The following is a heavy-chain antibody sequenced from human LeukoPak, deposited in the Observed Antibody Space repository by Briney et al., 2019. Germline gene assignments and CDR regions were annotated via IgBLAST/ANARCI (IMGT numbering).Heavy chain of an antibody. CDR1: GFTFSSYE. D-gene: IGHD3-9*01. V-gene: IGHV3-48*03. J-gene: IGHJ6*03. Sequence: QTGGSLRLSCAASGFTFSSYEMNWVRQAPGKGLEWVSYISNSGSTTYYADSVKGRFTISRDNAKNSLYLQMNSLRAEDTAVYYCARRYFDWLLRDYYYYMDVWGKGTTVTISS. CDR2: ISNSGSTT. CDR3: ARRYFDWLLRDYYYYMDV.